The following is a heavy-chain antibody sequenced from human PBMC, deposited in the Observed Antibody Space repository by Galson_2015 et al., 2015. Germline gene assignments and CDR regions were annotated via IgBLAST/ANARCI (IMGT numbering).Heavy chain of an antibody. CDR1: GFTFSGSA. CDR3: TRREGIAAAGTWFDP. J-gene: IGHJ5*02. V-gene: IGHV3-73*01. D-gene: IGHD6-13*01. Sequence: SLRLSCAASGFTFSGSAMHWVRPASGKGLEWVGRIRSKGNSYATAYAASVKGRFTISRDDSKNTAYLQMNSLKTEDTAVYYCTRREGIAAAGTWFDPWGQGTLVTVSS. CDR2: IRSKGNSYAT.